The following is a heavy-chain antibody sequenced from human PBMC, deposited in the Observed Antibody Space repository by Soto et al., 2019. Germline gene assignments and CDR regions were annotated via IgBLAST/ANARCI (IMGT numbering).Heavy chain of an antibody. V-gene: IGHV3-9*01. J-gene: IGHJ4*02. CDR2: ISWNSGSI. Sequence: VQLVESGGGLVQPGRSLRLSCAASGFTFDDYAMHWVRQAPGKGLEWVSGISWNSGSIGYADSVKGRFTISRDNAKNSLYLQMNSLRAEDTALYYCAKEAVVGYYFDYWGQGTLVTVSS. CDR3: AKEAVVGYYFDY. D-gene: IGHD6-19*01. CDR1: GFTFDDYA.